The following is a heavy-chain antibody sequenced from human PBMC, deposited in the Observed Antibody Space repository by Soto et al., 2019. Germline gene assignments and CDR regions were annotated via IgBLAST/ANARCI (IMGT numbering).Heavy chain of an antibody. CDR2: INAGNGNT. CDR1: GYTFTSYA. J-gene: IGHJ6*03. CDR3: ATAPTVYYYYYYMDV. Sequence: QVQLVQSGAEVKKPGASVKVSCKASGYTFTSYAMHWVRQAPGQRLEWMGWINAGNGNTKYSQKFQGRVTITRDTSASTAYMELSSLRSEDTAVYYCATAPTVYYYYYYMDVWGKGTTVTVSS. V-gene: IGHV1-3*01.